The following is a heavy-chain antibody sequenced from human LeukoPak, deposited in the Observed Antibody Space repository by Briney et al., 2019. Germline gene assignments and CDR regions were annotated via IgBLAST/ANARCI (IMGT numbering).Heavy chain of an antibody. CDR1: GGSFSSYT. J-gene: IGHJ6*02. Sequence: GASVKVSCKASGGSFSSYTLIWVRQAPGQGLEWMGGITRIFGTTNYAQRFQGRITITADESTRTAYMELSSLRSEDTAVYYCARGVAVVGAAINYYYYGLDVWGQGTTVTVSS. CDR3: ARGVAVVGAAINYYYYGLDV. D-gene: IGHD2-15*01. CDR2: ITRIFGTT. V-gene: IGHV1-69*13.